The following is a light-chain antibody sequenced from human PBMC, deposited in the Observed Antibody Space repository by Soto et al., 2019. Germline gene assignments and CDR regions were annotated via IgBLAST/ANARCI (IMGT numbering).Light chain of an antibody. J-gene: IGLJ2*01. CDR3: SSYTSISTLL. Sequence: QSVLTQPASVSGSPGQSITISCTGTSSDVGGYNYVSWYQQHPGKAPKLMIYDVSNRPSGVSSRFSGSKSGNTASLTISGLQAEDEADYYCSSYTSISTLLFGGGTQLTVL. CDR1: SSDVGGYNY. CDR2: DVS. V-gene: IGLV2-14*01.